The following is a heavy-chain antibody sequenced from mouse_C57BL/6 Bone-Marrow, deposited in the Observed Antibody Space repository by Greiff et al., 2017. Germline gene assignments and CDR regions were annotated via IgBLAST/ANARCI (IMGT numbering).Heavy chain of an antibody. D-gene: IGHD4-1*01. Sequence: VQLQQPGAELVKPGASVKLSCKASGYTFTSYWMHWVKQRPGQGLEWIGMIHPNSGSTNYNEKFKSKATLTVDKSSSTAYMQLSSLTSEDSAVYCCAKDLNWEEYFDYWGQGTTLTVSS. CDR2: IHPNSGST. J-gene: IGHJ2*01. CDR3: AKDLNWEEYFDY. CDR1: GYTFTSYW. V-gene: IGHV1-64*01.